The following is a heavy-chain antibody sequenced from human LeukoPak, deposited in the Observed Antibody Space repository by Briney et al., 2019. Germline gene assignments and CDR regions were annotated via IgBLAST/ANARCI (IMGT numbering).Heavy chain of an antibody. Sequence: GGSLRLSCTGSGFTFSSYEMNWVRQAPGKGLGWISYISSRGDTIYYADSVRGRFTLYRDNAKNSLYLQMNSLRVEDTAVYYCARGYASAWCDHWGQGALVTVSS. CDR2: ISSRGDTI. J-gene: IGHJ5*02. CDR1: GFTFSSYE. CDR3: ARGYASAWCDH. D-gene: IGHD6-19*01. V-gene: IGHV3-48*03.